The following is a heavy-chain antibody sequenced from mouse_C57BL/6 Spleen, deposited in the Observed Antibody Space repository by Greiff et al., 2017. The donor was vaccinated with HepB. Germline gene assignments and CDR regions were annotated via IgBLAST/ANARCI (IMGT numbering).Heavy chain of an antibody. V-gene: IGHV1-64*01. CDR1: GYTFTSYW. CDR3: ARGAVVTNFGIDY. CDR2: IHPNSGST. J-gene: IGHJ4*01. Sequence: QVQLQQPGAELVKPGASVKLSCKASGYTFTSYWMHWVKQRPGQGLEWIGMIHPNSGSTNYNEKFKSKTTLTADKSSSTAYMQLISLTSEDSAVYYRARGAVVTNFGIDYWGQGTSVTVSS. D-gene: IGHD2-5*01.